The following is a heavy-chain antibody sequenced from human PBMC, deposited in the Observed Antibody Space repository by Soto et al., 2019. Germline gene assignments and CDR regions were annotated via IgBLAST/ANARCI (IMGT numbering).Heavy chain of an antibody. CDR3: ARDSGYDFWSGSFRVHYFDY. D-gene: IGHD3-3*01. V-gene: IGHV1-69*06. CDR1: GDSFSAHA. J-gene: IGHJ4*02. Sequence: QVQLVQSGAEVKKPGSSVKVSCKASGDSFSAHAVSWVRQAPGQGLEWMGAIIPIFGTRHYSQKFQGRVTITADKSTSKAYMELSSLRSEDTAIYYCARDSGYDFWSGSFRVHYFDYWGQGTLVNVSS. CDR2: IIPIFGTR.